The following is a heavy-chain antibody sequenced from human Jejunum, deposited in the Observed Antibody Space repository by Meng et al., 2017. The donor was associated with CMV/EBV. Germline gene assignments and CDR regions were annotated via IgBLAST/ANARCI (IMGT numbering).Heavy chain of an antibody. J-gene: IGHJ6*02. V-gene: IGHV3-30*02. D-gene: IGHD2-2*01. CDR1: TFSRYG. CDR3: AKDKVLVSPYYYGMDV. CDR2: IRHDGTTK. Sequence: TFSRYGMHWVRQAPGKGLEGVAFIRHDGTTKYHADSVKGRFTISRDNSKNTLYLQMDNLRVEDTAVYYCAKDKVLVSPYYYGMDVWGQGTTVTVSS.